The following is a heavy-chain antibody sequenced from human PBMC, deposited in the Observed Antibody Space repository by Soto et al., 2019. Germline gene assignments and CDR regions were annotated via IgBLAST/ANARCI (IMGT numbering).Heavy chain of an antibody. J-gene: IGHJ4*02. D-gene: IGHD1-26*01. CDR2: IKEDGNDK. CDR1: GFTFSRFP. V-gene: IGHV3-7*01. CDR3: ARTNGGSNFERDY. Sequence: GGSLRLSCTVSGFTFSRFPMTWVRQAPGQGLEWVANIKEDGNDKDYVDSVKGRFTISRDNTKNSLYLQMNSLRADDTAVYLCARTNGGSNFERDYWSQGTLVTVSS.